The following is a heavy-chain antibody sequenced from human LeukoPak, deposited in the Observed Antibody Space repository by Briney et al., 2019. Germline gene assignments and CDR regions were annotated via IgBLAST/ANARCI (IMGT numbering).Heavy chain of an antibody. Sequence: PGGSLRLSCAASGFTFSSYEMNWVRQAPGKGLEWVSYISGSGGTIHYADSVKGRFTISRDNAKNSLFLQMNSLRAEDTVVYYCARDIYYGSGNFDYWGQGTLVTVSS. J-gene: IGHJ4*02. CDR3: ARDIYYGSGNFDY. CDR2: ISGSGGTI. V-gene: IGHV3-48*03. CDR1: GFTFSSYE. D-gene: IGHD3-10*01.